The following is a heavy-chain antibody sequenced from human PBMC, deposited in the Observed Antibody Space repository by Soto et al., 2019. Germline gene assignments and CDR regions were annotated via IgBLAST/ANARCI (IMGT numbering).Heavy chain of an antibody. V-gene: IGHV4-34*01. CDR1: GFTFSDYY. J-gene: IGHJ5*02. Sequence: QVQLVESGGGLVKPGGSLRLSCAASGFTFSDYYMSWIRQAPGKGLEWIGEIYHSGSPNYNPSLKSRVTLSVDKSKNQFSLKLSSVTAADTAVYYCARHVVVVPAARAGWFDPWGQGTLVTVSS. D-gene: IGHD2-2*01. CDR2: IYHSGSP. CDR3: ARHVVVVPAARAGWFDP.